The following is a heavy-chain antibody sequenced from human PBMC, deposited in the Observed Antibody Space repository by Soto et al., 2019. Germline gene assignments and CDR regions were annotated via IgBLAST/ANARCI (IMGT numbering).Heavy chain of an antibody. J-gene: IGHJ4*02. CDR1: GYTFTSYY. D-gene: IGHD3-22*01. CDR2: INPSGGST. Sequence: GASVKVSCKASGYTFTSYYMHWVRQAPGQGLERMGIINPSGGSTSYAQKFQGRVTMTRDTSTSTVYMELSSLRSEDTAVYYCARVGWGNYYDSSGYYFDYWGQGTLVTVS. V-gene: IGHV1-46*03. CDR3: ARVGWGNYYDSSGYYFDY.